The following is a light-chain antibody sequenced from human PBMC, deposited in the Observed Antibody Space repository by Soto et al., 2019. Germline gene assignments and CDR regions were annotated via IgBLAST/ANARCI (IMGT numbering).Light chain of an antibody. V-gene: IGKV3-20*01. CDR1: QSVSSSY. CDR2: GAS. CDR3: QQYGSSQLT. J-gene: IGKJ4*01. Sequence: EIVLTQSPGTQSLSPGERATLSCRASQSVSSSYLAWYQQKPGQAPRLLIYGASSRATGIPDRFSGSGSGTDFTLTISRLEPEYFAVYYCQQYGSSQLTFGGGTKVEIK.